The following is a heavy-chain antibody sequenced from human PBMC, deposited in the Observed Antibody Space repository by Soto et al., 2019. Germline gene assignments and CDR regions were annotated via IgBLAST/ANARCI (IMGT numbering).Heavy chain of an antibody. D-gene: IGHD3-22*01. Sequence: GGSLRLSCAASGFTFSSYGMHWVLQAPGKGLEWVAVISYDGSNKYYADSVKGRFTISRDNSKNTLYLQMNSLRAEDTAVYYCAKDRVHYYDSSGYYCFEYWGQGTLVTVSS. CDR3: AKDRVHYYDSSGYYCFEY. CDR1: GFTFSSYG. V-gene: IGHV3-30*18. J-gene: IGHJ4*02. CDR2: ISYDGSNK.